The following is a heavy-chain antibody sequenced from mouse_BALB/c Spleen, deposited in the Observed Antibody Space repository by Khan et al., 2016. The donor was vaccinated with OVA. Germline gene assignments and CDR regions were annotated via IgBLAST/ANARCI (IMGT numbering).Heavy chain of an antibody. D-gene: IGHD2-14*01. CDR3: ARAYYRYDGYYAMDY. CDR1: GFSLSRYN. J-gene: IGHJ4*01. V-gene: IGHV2-6-4*01. Sequence: VQLQESGPGLVAPSQSLSITCTVSGFSLSRYNIHWVRQPPGKGLDWLGMIWGGGGTDYYSTLKIRLSISKDNSKSQVFLKMNSLQTDDTDMYYCARAYYRYDGYYAMDYWGQGTSVTVSS. CDR2: IWGGGGT.